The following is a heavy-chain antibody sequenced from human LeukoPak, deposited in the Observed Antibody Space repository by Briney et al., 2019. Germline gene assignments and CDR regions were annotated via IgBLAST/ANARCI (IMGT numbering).Heavy chain of an antibody. Sequence: GGSLRLSCAASGFTFSNYWMHWVRQAPGKGLVWVSRINSDGINTSYADSVKGRFTISRDNSENTLYLQMNSLRAEDTALYYCAKATGYLLWGQGTLVTVSS. D-gene: IGHD5-18*01. V-gene: IGHV3-74*01. CDR1: GFTFSNYW. J-gene: IGHJ4*02. CDR2: INSDGINT. CDR3: AKATGYLL.